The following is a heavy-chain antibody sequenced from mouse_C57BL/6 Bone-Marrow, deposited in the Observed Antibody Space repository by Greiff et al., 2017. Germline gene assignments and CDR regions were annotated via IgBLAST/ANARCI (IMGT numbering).Heavy chain of an antibody. CDR1: GYTFTNYW. CDR3: ARKGPMDY. Sequence: VQLQQSGAELVRPGTSVKMSCKASGYTFTNYWIGWAKQRPGHGFEWIGDIYPGGGYTNYNEKFKGKATLTADKSSSTAYMQFSSLTSEDSAIYYCARKGPMDYWGQGTTLTVSS. D-gene: IGHD6-5*01. CDR2: IYPGGGYT. V-gene: IGHV1-63*01. J-gene: IGHJ2*01.